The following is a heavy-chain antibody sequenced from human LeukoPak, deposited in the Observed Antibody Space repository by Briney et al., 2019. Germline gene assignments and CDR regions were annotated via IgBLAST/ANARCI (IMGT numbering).Heavy chain of an antibody. D-gene: IGHD2-2*01. CDR3: AKDKHEVVPAADEY. Sequence: GGSLRLSCAASGFTFNNYAMSWVRQTPEKGPEWVSGISGSASSTYYTDSVKGRFTISRDNSKNTLYLQMNSLRAEDTALYYCAKDKHEVVPAADEYWGQGTLVTVSS. V-gene: IGHV3-23*01. J-gene: IGHJ4*02. CDR1: GFTFNNYA. CDR2: ISGSASST.